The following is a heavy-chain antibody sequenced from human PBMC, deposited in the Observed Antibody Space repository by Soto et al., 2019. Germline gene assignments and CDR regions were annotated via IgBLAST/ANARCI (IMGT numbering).Heavy chain of an antibody. J-gene: IGHJ6*02. V-gene: IGHV1-3*01. CDR3: ASSYSNYALIDYYYYGMEV. CDR1: WYTFTSYA. CDR2: INAGNGNT. Sequence: ASVKVSCKYXWYTFTSYAMHLFRHYPGQRLEWMGWINAGNGNTKYSQKFQGRVTITRDTSASTAYMELSRLRSEDTAVYYCASSYSNYALIDYYYYGMEVWGQGTTVTVSS. D-gene: IGHD4-4*01.